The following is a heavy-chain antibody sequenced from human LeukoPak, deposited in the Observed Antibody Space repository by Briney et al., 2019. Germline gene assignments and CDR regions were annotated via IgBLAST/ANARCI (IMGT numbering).Heavy chain of an antibody. V-gene: IGHV4-30-4*01. CDR3: ARDGAAGICMDV. D-gene: IGHD6-13*01. Sequence: PSQTLSLTRTVSGGSISSGDYYGSWIRQPPGKGLEWIGYIYYSGSTYYNPSLKSRVTISVDTSKNQFSLKLSSVTAADTAVYYCARDGAAGICMDVWGKGTTVTVSS. CDR1: GGSISSGDYY. CDR2: IYYSGST. J-gene: IGHJ6*04.